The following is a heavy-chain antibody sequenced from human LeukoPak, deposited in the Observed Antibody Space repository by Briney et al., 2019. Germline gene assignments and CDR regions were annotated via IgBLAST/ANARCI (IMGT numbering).Heavy chain of an antibody. D-gene: IGHD4-11*01. Sequence: GMSLRLSCVASGFTFSHYGMHWVRQAPGEGMEWVAVIWNDGSNRYYADSVKGRFTISRDNSKNTVYLQMNSLRAADTSVYYCAKDAQRGFDYSNSLEYWGQGTLVTVSS. V-gene: IGHV3-33*06. CDR2: IWNDGSNR. CDR1: GFTFSHYG. CDR3: AKDAQRGFDYSNSLEY. J-gene: IGHJ4*02.